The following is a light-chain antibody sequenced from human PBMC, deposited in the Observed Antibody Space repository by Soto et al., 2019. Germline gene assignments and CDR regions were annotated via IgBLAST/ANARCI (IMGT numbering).Light chain of an antibody. J-gene: IGKJ4*01. Sequence: EIVLTQSPATLSLSPGERATLSCRASQSVSSYFAWYQQKPGQAPRLLIYDASNRATGIPARFSGSGSGTDFTHTISSLEPEDFAVYYCQQRSNWQLTCGGGTKVEIK. V-gene: IGKV3-11*01. CDR1: QSVSSY. CDR3: QQRSNWQLT. CDR2: DAS.